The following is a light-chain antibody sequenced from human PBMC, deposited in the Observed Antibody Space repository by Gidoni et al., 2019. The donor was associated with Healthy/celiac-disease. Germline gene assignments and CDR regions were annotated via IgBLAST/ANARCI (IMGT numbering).Light chain of an antibody. V-gene: IGLV2-23*01. J-gene: IGLJ3*02. CDR1: SSDVGRYNL. CDR3: CSYAGSSTSG. CDR2: EGS. Sequence: QSALTQPASVSGSPGQSITISCTGTSSDVGRYNLVSWYQQHPGKAPKLMIYEGSKRPSGVSNRFSGSKSGNTASLTISGLQAEDEADYYCCSYAGSSTSGFGGGTKLTVL.